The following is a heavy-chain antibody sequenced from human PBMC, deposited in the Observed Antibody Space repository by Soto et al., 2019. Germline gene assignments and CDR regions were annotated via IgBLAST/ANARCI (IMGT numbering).Heavy chain of an antibody. CDR1: GGSISSSSYY. D-gene: IGHD6-25*01. CDR3: ARHGRLFDY. J-gene: IGHJ4*02. Sequence: QLQLQESGPGLVKPSETLSLTCTVSGGSISSSSYYWGWIRQPPGKGLEWIGSIYYSGSTYYNPSLKGRVTISVDTSKNQFSLTLSSVTAADTAVYYCARHGRLFDYWGQGTLVTVSS. CDR2: IYYSGST. V-gene: IGHV4-39*01.